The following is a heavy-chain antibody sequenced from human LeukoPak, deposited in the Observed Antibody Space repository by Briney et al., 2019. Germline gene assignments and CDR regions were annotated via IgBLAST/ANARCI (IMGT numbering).Heavy chain of an antibody. D-gene: IGHD5-24*01. Sequence: SETLSLTCTVSGGSINSYYLSWIRQPPGKGLEWIGYVYYSGSTNYNPSLKSRVTISVDTSKNQFSLRLSSVTAADTAVYYCARAGGYNSPLNYWGQGTLVTVSS. J-gene: IGHJ4*02. CDR3: ARAGGYNSPLNY. CDR2: VYYSGST. CDR1: GGSINSYY. V-gene: IGHV4-59*01.